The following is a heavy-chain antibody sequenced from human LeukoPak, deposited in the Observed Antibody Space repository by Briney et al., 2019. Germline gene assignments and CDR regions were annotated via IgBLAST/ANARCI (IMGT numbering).Heavy chain of an antibody. J-gene: IGHJ4*02. D-gene: IGHD3-22*01. CDR1: GYTFTSYG. CDR3: ARDPYSYDSSGYYRALDY. CDR2: IRAYNGNT. Sequence: ASVKVSCKASGYTFTSYGISWVRQAPGQGLEWMGWIRAYNGNTKYAQKLQDRVTMTTDTSTNTAYMELRSLRSDDTAVYYCARDPYSYDSSGYYRALDYWGQGTLVTVSS. V-gene: IGHV1-18*01.